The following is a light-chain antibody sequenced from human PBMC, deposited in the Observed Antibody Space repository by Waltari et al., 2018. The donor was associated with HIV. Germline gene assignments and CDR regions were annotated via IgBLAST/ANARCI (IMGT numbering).Light chain of an antibody. V-gene: IGKV1-9*01. CDR1: QGINYY. Sequence: DIQLTQSPSFLSASVGDRVTITCRTSQGINYYLAWYQQQPGKAPKLLIYAASTLQSGVPSRFSGSGSGTEFTLTISSLQPEDFATYYCQQLNSYPQITFGGGTKVEIK. J-gene: IGKJ4*01. CDR2: AAS. CDR3: QQLNSYPQIT.